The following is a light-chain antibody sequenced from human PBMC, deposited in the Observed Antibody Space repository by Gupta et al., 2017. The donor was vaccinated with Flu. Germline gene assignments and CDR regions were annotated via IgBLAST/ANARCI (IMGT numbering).Light chain of an antibody. J-gene: IGLJ2*01. Sequence: SSVLTQPRSVSVAPGQTARITCGGNRLRSTSVHWYQQKPGQDHVVVVVEESDRTSGIHDRFAGVNSGNTENPTPRRAEAGDEADEYDQVWADGSEHTGRVGCGT. CDR2: EES. CDR3: QVWADGSEHTGR. V-gene: IGLV3-21*02. CDR1: RLRSTS.